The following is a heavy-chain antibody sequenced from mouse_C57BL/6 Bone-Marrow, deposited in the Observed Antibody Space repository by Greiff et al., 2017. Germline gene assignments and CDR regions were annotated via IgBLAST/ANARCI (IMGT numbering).Heavy chain of an antibody. CDR1: GYTFTNYW. CDR2: IYPGGGYT. D-gene: IGHD3-3*01. Sequence: QVQLQQSGAELVRPGTSVKMSCKASGYTFTNYWIGWAKQRPGHGLEWIGDIYPGGGYTNYNEKFKGKDTLTADKSSSTAYMQFSSLTSEDSAIYYCARVSLGTEDYWGQGTTLTVSS. V-gene: IGHV1-63*01. J-gene: IGHJ2*01. CDR3: ARVSLGTEDY.